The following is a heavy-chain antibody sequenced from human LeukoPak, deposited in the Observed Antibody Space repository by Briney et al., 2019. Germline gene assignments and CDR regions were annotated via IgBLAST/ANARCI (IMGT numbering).Heavy chain of an antibody. CDR2: IGRVGYT. CDR3: VKDRPCDGCMPMDA. J-gene: IGHJ6*02. Sequence: GGSLRLSCAASGFTFSDYSTSWVRQVPGKGLEWVSGIGRVGYTYLADPVKGRFTISRDNSKNTVYLQMNSLRAEDTAIYYCVKDRPCDGCMPMDAWGQGTTVTVSS. CDR1: GFTFSDYS. D-gene: IGHD5-24*01. V-gene: IGHV3-23*01.